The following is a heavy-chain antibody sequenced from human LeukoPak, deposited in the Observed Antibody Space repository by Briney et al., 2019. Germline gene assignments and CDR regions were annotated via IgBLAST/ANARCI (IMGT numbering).Heavy chain of an antibody. D-gene: IGHD6-19*01. V-gene: IGHV3-30*03. CDR1: GFPFHDHG. Sequence: GTSLRLSCVASGFPFHDHGIQWVRQAPGKGLEWVAVIASDGGAKVYADFVKGRFTLSRDNSKNTVFLQMNSLSVEDTAVYYCAREAAWGQWYFDLWGQGAPVTVSS. CDR3: AREAAWGQWYFDL. J-gene: IGHJ4*02. CDR2: IASDGGAK.